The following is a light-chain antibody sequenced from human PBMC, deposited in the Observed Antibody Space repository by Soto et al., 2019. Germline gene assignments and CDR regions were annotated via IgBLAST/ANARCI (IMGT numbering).Light chain of an antibody. Sequence: QSVLTQPTSASGTPGQRVIISCSGSGSNIGSNTVNWYQQLPGAAPKVLIHHDTQRPSGVPDRFSGSKSGISASLAISGLQSEDEADYYCGAWDDSLNGPVFGGGTKLTVL. V-gene: IGLV1-44*01. CDR2: HDT. CDR1: GSNIGSNT. CDR3: GAWDDSLNGPV. J-gene: IGLJ2*01.